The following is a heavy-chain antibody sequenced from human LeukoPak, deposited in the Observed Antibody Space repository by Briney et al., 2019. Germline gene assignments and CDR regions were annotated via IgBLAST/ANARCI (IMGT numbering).Heavy chain of an antibody. CDR2: IYYSGST. V-gene: IGHV4-59*01. CDR3: ARVNYYDSSGTDY. CDR1: GGSFSGYY. Sequence: SETLSLTCAVYGGSFSGYYWSWIRQPPGKGLEWIGYIYYSGSTNYNPSLKSRVTISVDTSKNQFSLRLSSVTAADTAVYYCARVNYYDSSGTDYWGQGTLVTVSS. J-gene: IGHJ4*02. D-gene: IGHD3-22*01.